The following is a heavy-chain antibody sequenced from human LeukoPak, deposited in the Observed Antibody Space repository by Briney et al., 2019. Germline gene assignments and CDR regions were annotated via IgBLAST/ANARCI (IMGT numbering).Heavy chain of an antibody. D-gene: IGHD3-16*01. J-gene: IGHJ4*02. V-gene: IGHV1-46*01. CDR1: GYTFTSYY. CDR3: ARAGPFPNLIYDYVWGSYSDY. Sequence: GASVKVSCKASGYTFTSYYMHWVRQAPGQGLEWMGIINPSSGSTSYAQKFQGRVTMTRDTSTSTVYMELSSLRSGDTAVYYCARAGPFPNLIYDYVWGSYSDYWGQGTLVTVSS. CDR2: INPSSGST.